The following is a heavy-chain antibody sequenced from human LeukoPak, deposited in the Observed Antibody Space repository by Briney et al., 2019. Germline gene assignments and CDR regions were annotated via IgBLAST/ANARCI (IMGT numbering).Heavy chain of an antibody. CDR1: GGSISSGGYY. Sequence: SETLSLTCTVSGGSISSGGYYWSWICQHPGKGLEWIGYIYYSGSTYYNPSLKSRVTISVDTSKNQFSLKLSSVTAADTAVYYCAKTSGSYFVLGAFDIWGQGTMVTVSS. V-gene: IGHV4-31*03. CDR3: AKTSGSYFVLGAFDI. CDR2: IYYSGST. J-gene: IGHJ3*02. D-gene: IGHD1-26*01.